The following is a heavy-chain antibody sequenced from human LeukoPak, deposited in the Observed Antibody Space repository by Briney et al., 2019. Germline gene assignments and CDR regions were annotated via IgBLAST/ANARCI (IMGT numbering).Heavy chain of an antibody. CDR1: GGSFSAHY. Sequence: PSETLSLTCVVSGGSFSAHYWSWIRQPPGMGLEWIGGINHSGSTNYNPSLKSRVTMSVDTSKNQFSLKLSSVNAADTAVYYCARYFTFDSSGYYYTFDYWGQGTLVTVSS. CDR3: ARYFTFDSSGYYYTFDY. J-gene: IGHJ4*02. CDR2: INHSGST. D-gene: IGHD3-22*01. V-gene: IGHV4-34*01.